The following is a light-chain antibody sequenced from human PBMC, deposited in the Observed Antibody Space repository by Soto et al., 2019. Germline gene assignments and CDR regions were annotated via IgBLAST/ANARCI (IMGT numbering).Light chain of an antibody. CDR2: GAS. V-gene: IGKV3-15*01. Sequence: EKVMTQSPGSLSVSPWERAALSCRASQSVSSNVAWYQQKPGQAPRLLLYGASARATGVPARFSGSGSGTQFTLTISSLQSEDFAVYYCQQYNNWRQTFGQGTKVDIK. J-gene: IGKJ1*01. CDR3: QQYNNWRQT. CDR1: QSVSSN.